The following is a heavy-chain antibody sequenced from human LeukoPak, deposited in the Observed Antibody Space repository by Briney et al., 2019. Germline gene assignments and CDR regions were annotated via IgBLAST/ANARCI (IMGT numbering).Heavy chain of an antibody. D-gene: IGHD2-15*01. CDR1: GFTFSSYA. Sequence: GGSLTLSCAASGFTFSSYAMSWVRQAPGKGLEWVSNISGSGGRTYHADSVKDRFTISRHDSKNTPYLQMNSLRAKGPSVNYRAKSGLNRFDYWGQGTLVTVSS. J-gene: IGHJ4*02. V-gene: IGHV3-23*01. CDR2: ISGSGGRT. CDR3: AKSGLNRFDY.